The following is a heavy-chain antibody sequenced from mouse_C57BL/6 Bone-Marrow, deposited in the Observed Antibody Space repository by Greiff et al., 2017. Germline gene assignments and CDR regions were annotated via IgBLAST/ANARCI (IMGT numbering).Heavy chain of an antibody. CDR3: ARKADYDGHYYAMDY. CDR2: IDPNSGGT. V-gene: IGHV1-72*01. D-gene: IGHD2-3*01. Sequence: QVQLQQPGAELVKPGASVQLSCKASGYTFTSYWMHWVKQRPGRGLEWIGRIDPNSGGTKYNEKFKSKATLTVDKPSSTAYMQLSSLTSDDSAVYYCARKADYDGHYYAMDYWGQGTSVTVSS. CDR1: GYTFTSYW. J-gene: IGHJ4*01.